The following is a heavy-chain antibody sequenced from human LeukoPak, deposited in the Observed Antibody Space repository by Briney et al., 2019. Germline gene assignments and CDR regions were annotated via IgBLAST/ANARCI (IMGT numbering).Heavy chain of an antibody. CDR3: ARARDFWSGQFDY. CDR2: IYSGGST. Sequence: PGGSLKLSCAASGFTVSSNYMSWVRQAPGKGLEWVSVIYSGGSTYYADSVKGRFTISRDNSKNTLYLQMNSLRAEDTAVYYCARARDFWSGQFDYWGQGTLVTVSS. V-gene: IGHV3-66*02. D-gene: IGHD3-3*01. CDR1: GFTVSSNY. J-gene: IGHJ4*02.